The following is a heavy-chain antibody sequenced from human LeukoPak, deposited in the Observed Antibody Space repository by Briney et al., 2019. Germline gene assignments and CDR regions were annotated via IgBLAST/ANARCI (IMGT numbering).Heavy chain of an antibody. CDR2: ISGGGCST. J-gene: IGHJ4*02. CDR1: GFTFSSYA. Sequence: GGSLRLSCAASGFTFSSYAMSWVRQAPGKGLEWVEPISGGGCSTSYAHSVKRRFTISRHNPKNTLYLQMNSLRAEDTAVYYCAKDLYYDSSGVNYYWGQGTLVTVSS. V-gene: IGHV3-23*01. CDR3: AKDLYYDSSGVNYY. D-gene: IGHD3-22*01.